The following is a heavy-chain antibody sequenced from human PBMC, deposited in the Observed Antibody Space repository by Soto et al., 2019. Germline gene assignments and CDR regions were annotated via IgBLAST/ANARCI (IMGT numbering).Heavy chain of an antibody. V-gene: IGHV2-5*02. J-gene: IGHJ4*01. D-gene: IGHD2-2*01. Sequence: QITLKESGPTLVKPTQTLTLTCTFSGFSLSTSGVGVGWIRQPPGKALEWLALIYWDDDKRYSPSLKSSLTIGNDATNTQVVLTINNTDPVDTLTYYCAHNSMYQLLKTYYLDYRGHGTLVTDSS. CDR3: AHNSMYQLLKTYYLDY. CDR1: GFSLSTSGVG. CDR2: IYWDDDK.